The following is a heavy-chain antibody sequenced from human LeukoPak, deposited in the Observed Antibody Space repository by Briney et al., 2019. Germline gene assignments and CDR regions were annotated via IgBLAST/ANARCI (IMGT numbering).Heavy chain of an antibody. D-gene: IGHD2-15*01. CDR3: ARSLNSGGRTHDAFDI. CDR1: GGSISSGDYY. V-gene: IGHV4-30-4*08. CDR2: IYYSGST. J-gene: IGHJ3*02. Sequence: SETLSLTCTVSGGSISSGDYYWGWIRQPPGKGLEWIGYIYYSGSTYYNPSLKSRVTISVDTSKNQFSLKLSSVTAADTAVYYCARSLNSGGRTHDAFDIWGQGTMVTISS.